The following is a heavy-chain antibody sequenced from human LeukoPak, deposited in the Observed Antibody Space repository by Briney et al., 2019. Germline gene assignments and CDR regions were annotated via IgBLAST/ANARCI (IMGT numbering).Heavy chain of an antibody. J-gene: IGHJ4*02. Sequence: GGSLRLSCAASGFTFSSYSMNWVRQAPGKGLEWVSSISSSSSYIYYADSVKGRFTISRDNAKNSLYLQMNSLRAEDTAVYYCARDFHCGGDCYAFDYWGQGTLVTVSS. CDR2: ISSSSSYI. CDR3: ARDFHCGGDCYAFDY. D-gene: IGHD2-21*02. CDR1: GFTFSSYS. V-gene: IGHV3-21*01.